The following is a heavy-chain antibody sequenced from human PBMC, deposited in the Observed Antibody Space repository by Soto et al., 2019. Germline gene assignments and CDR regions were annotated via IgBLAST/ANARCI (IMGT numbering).Heavy chain of an antibody. CDR1: GGSFSGYY. D-gene: IGHD5-18*01. V-gene: IGHV4-34*01. J-gene: IGHJ4*02. CDR3: ARGRYSYGFDY. Sequence: SATLSLTCAVYGGSFSGYYWSWIRQPPGKGLEWIGEINHSGSTNYNPSLKSRVTISVDTSKDQFSLKLSSVTAADTAVYYCARGRYSYGFDYWGQGTLVTVSS. CDR2: INHSGST.